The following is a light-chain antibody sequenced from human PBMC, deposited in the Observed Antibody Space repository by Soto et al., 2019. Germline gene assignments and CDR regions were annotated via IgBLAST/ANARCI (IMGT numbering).Light chain of an antibody. V-gene: IGKV3-11*01. CDR3: QQRSNWIT. CDR2: GAS. CDR1: QSVSSN. Sequence: EIVMTPSPFTLSVSPGERATLSCRASQSVSSNLAWYQQKPGQAPRLLIYGASSRATGIPDRFSASGSGTDFTLTISSLEPEDFAVYYCQQRSNWITFGQGTRLEIK. J-gene: IGKJ5*01.